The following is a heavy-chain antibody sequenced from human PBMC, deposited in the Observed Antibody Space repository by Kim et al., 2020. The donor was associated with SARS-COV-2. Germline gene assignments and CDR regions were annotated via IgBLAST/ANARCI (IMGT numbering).Heavy chain of an antibody. V-gene: IGHV3-23*01. CDR1: GFTFSTYG. CDR3: AKDVRQLDAFDM. D-gene: IGHD1-1*01. J-gene: IGHJ3*02. CDR2: ISGSATAT. Sequence: GGSLRLSCVASGFTFSTYGMSWVRQTPGKGLEWVSGISGSATATYYADSVKGRFTISRDNSKNTLNLQMNSLRAEDTAVYYCAKDVRQLDAFDMWGQGT.